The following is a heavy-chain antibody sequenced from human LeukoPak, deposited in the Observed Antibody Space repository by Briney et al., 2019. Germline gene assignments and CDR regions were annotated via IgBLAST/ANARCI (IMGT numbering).Heavy chain of an antibody. D-gene: IGHD5-18*01. CDR1: GNTLTGYY. V-gene: IGHV1-2*02. Sequence: GASVKVSCKASGNTLTGYYMHWVRQAPGQGLEWMGWINPDSGGTKYAEKIQGRVTMTRDTSISTAYMELSRLRSDDTAVYYCARGGPPKTWIQLWAWFDPWGQGTLVTVSS. CDR3: ARGGPPKTWIQLWAWFDP. J-gene: IGHJ5*02. CDR2: INPDSGGT.